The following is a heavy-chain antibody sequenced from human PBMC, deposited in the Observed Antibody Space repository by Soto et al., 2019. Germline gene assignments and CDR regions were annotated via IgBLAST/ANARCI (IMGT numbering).Heavy chain of an antibody. J-gene: IGHJ4*02. CDR2: MYSDGSK. Sequence: EAQLAESGGGLVQAGGSLRLSCATSGLIVSRNHMSWVRQAPGKGLEWVSIMYSDGSKHYADSVRDRFTISRDESKHTVSLELNNGRVEDTAVYYRATTYGDYYVYWGQGTLVTVSS. CDR1: GLIVSRNH. V-gene: IGHV3-66*01. CDR3: ATTYGDYYVY. D-gene: IGHD4-17*01.